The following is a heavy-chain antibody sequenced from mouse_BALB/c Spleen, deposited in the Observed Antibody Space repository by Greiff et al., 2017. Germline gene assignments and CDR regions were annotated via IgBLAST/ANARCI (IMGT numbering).Heavy chain of an antibody. Sequence: VKLQESGAELVRPGASVTLSCKASGYTFTDYEMHWVKQTPVHGLEWIGAIDPETGGTAYNQKFKGKATLTADKSSSTAYMELRSLTSEDSAVYYCTGSYYWGQGTTLTVSS. CDR1: GYTFTDYE. CDR2: IDPETGGT. J-gene: IGHJ2*01. V-gene: IGHV1-15*01. CDR3: TGSYY.